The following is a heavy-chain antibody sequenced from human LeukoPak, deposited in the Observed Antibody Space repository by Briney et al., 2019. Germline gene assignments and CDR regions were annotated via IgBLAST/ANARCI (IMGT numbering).Heavy chain of an antibody. CDR1: GGSITSSNYY. V-gene: IGHV4-39*01. CDR3: VYYYGSGSVEY. J-gene: IGHJ4*02. Sequence: SETLSLTCTVSGGSITSSNYYWGWIRQPPGKGLEWIGSFYYSGSTNYNPSLKSRVTISVDTSKNQFSLKLSSVTAADTAVYYCVYYYGSGSVEYWGEGTLVTVSS. D-gene: IGHD3-10*01. CDR2: FYYSGST.